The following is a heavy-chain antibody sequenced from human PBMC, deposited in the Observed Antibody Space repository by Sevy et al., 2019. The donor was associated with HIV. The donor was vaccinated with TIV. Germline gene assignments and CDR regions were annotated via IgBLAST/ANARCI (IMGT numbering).Heavy chain of an antibody. D-gene: IGHD6-13*01. J-gene: IGHJ4*02. CDR3: AKYSNLRFFDY. V-gene: IGHV3-15*01. CDR1: GLTFTNAW. CDR2: IKSKADGGTT. Sequence: GGSLRLSCAASGLTFTNAWMSWVRQTPGKGLEWVGLIKSKADGGTTDYAATAKGRLTISRDDSKKMLFLQMDSLKAEDTVVYYCAKYSNLRFFDYWGQGTLVTVSS.